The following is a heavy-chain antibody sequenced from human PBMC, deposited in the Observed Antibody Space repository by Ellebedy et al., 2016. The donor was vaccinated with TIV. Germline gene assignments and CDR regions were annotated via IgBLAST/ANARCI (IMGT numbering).Heavy chain of an antibody. CDR3: ANSYYDSSGYLSY. J-gene: IGHJ4*02. CDR2: VNGTGDET. D-gene: IGHD3-22*01. Sequence: GESLKISXAASGFTFSNYAMSWVRQAPGKGLEWVSAVNGTGDETFYTDSVKGRFTISRDNSKNTLYLQMNSLRAEDTAVYYCANSYYDSSGYLSYWGQGTLVTVSS. CDR1: GFTFSNYA. V-gene: IGHV3-23*01.